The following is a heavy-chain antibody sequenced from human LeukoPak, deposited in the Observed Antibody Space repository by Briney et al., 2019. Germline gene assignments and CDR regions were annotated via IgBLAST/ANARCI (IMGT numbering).Heavy chain of an antibody. Sequence: PSETLSLTCTVSGGSISSYYWSWIRQPPGKGLEWIGYIYYSGSTNYNPSLKSRVTISVDTSKNQFSLKLSSVTAADTAVYYCARVLTTVTTVAFDIWGQGTMVTVSS. D-gene: IGHD4-17*01. V-gene: IGHV4-59*01. CDR2: IYYSGST. CDR3: ARVLTTVTTVAFDI. J-gene: IGHJ3*02. CDR1: GGSISSYY.